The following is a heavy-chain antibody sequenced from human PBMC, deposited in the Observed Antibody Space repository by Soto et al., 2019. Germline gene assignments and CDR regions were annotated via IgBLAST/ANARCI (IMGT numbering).Heavy chain of an antibody. CDR1: GGSFSGYY. J-gene: IGHJ6*03. D-gene: IGHD6-13*01. V-gene: IGHV4-34*01. CDR2: INHSGST. Sequence: SETLSLTCAVYGGSFSGYYWSWIRQPPGKGLEWIGEINHSGSTNYNPSLKSRVTISVDTSKNQFSLKLSSVTAADTAVYYCARSLAAAGTPYMDVWGKGTTVTVSS. CDR3: ARSLAAAGTPYMDV.